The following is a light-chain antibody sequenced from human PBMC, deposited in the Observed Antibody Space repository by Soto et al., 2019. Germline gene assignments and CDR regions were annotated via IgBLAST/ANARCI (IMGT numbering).Light chain of an antibody. J-gene: IGKJ5*01. CDR1: QGISSW. CDR2: PAS. Sequence: QMNLSPSSVSASVGDRVTITCRASQGISSWLAWYQQKPGKAPKLLIYPASSLQSGVPSRFICSGSGTDFTLTISCLHPEDFATYYCQQANSFPITCGQGTRLEIK. CDR3: QQANSFPIT. V-gene: IGKV1D-12*01.